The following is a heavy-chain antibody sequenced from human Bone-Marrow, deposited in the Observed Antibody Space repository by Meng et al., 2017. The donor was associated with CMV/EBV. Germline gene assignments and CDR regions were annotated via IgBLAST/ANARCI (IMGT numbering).Heavy chain of an antibody. V-gene: IGHV1-2*02. D-gene: IGHD3-16*01. CDR2: INPNGGDT. J-gene: IGHJ4*02. CDR3: ARAGGGNWGVYSAYDY. Sequence: SGYTFTAFFLHWVQQGPGRGLEWLGSINPNGGDTHYARKFQGRVTMTRATSINTVYMDLNSLTSDDTATYYCARAGGGNWGVYSAYDYWGQGTLVTVSS. CDR1: GYTFTAFF.